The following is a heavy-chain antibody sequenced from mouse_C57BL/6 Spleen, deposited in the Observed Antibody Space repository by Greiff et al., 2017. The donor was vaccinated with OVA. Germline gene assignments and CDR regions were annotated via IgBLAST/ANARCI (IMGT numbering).Heavy chain of an antibody. J-gene: IGHJ4*01. V-gene: IGHV5-9*01. CDR2: ISGGGGNT. Sequence: EVQGVESGGGLVKPGGSLKLSCAASGFTFSSYTMSWVRQTPEKRLEWVATISGGGGNTYYPDSVKGRFTISRDNAKNTLYLQMSSLTSEDTALYYCARRGTAQALYAMDYWGQGTSVTVSS. D-gene: IGHD3-2*02. CDR1: GFTFSSYT. CDR3: ARRGTAQALYAMDY.